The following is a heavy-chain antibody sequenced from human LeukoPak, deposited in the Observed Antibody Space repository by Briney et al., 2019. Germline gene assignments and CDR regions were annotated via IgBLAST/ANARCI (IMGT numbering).Heavy chain of an antibody. D-gene: IGHD3-9*01. CDR2: ISYDGGNK. CDR1: GFTFSSYA. V-gene: IGHV3-30-3*01. CDR3: ARVIRYFDWLPLDY. J-gene: IGHJ4*02. Sequence: GRSLRLSCAASGFTFSSYAMHWVRQAPGKGLEWVAVISYDGGNKYYADSVKGRFTISRDNSKNTLYLQMNSLRAEDTAVYYCARVIRYFDWLPLDYWGQGTLVTVSS.